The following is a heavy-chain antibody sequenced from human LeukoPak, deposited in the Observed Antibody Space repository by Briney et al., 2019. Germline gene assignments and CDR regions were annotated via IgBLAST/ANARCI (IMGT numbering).Heavy chain of an antibody. CDR1: GGSISNYY. V-gene: IGHV4-59*01. J-gene: IGHJ5*02. CDR2: IYYSGST. CDR3: ARVTGDRSRFDP. Sequence: TETLSLTCTVSGGSISNYYWSWIRQPPGKGLEWIGYIYYSGSTNYNPSLKSRVTISVDTSKNQFSLKLSSVTAADTAVYYCARVTGDRSRFDPWGQGTLVTVSS. D-gene: IGHD7-27*01.